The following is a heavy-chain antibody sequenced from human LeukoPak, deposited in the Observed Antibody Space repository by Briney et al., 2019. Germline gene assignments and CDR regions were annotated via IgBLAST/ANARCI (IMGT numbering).Heavy chain of an antibody. D-gene: IGHD6-13*01. CDR3: ARGAAAVGLDP. CDR2: INHSGST. Sequence: SETLSLTCAVYGASFSGYYWSWIRQPPGKGLEWIGEINHSGSTNYNPSLKSRVTISVDTSKNRFSLKLSSVTAADTAVYYCARGAAAVGLDPWGQGTLVTVSS. J-gene: IGHJ5*02. CDR1: GASFSGYY. V-gene: IGHV4-34*01.